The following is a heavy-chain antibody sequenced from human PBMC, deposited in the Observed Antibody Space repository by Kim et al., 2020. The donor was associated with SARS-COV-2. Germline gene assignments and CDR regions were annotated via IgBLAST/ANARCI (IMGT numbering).Heavy chain of an antibody. CDR1: GFTFSNYG. J-gene: IGHJ4*02. CDR2: IAGSGGNT. D-gene: IGHD3-10*01. CDR3: AKRSSMIRGVISPGY. Sequence: GGSLRLSCAASGFTFSNYGMNWVRQAPGKGLEWVSAIAGSGGNTYYADSVQGRFTISRDNSKNTLYLQLNSLRAEDTAVYYCAKRSSMIRGVISPGYWGQGTLVTVSS. V-gene: IGHV3-23*01.